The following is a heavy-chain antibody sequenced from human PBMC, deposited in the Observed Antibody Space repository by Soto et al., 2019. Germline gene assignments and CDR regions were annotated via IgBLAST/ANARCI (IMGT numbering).Heavy chain of an antibody. Sequence: SVKVSCKASGGTFSSYTISWVRQAPGQGLEWVGRIIPILGIANYAQKFQGRVTFTADKSTSTAYMELSSLRSEDTAVYYCATPLGLRRTLFGYWGQGTLVTVST. D-gene: IGHD4-17*01. CDR3: ATPLGLRRTLFGY. CDR1: GGTFSSYT. J-gene: IGHJ4*02. CDR2: IIPILGIA. V-gene: IGHV1-69*02.